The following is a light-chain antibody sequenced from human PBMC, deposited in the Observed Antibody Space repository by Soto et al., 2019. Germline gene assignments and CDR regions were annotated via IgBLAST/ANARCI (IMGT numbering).Light chain of an antibody. CDR3: QQYNVYSWT. CDR1: QSIRSW. CDR2: KAS. J-gene: IGKJ1*01. Sequence: IQLTQSASSLSASVGHRVTITCRASQSIRSWLAWYQQKPGKAPKLLIYKASTLKSGVPSRFSGSLSGTEFTLTISSLQTDDFATYYCQQYNVYSWTFGQGTKVDIK. V-gene: IGKV1-5*03.